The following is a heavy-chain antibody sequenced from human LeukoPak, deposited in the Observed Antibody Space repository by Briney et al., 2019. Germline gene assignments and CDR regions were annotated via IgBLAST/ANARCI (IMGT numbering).Heavy chain of an antibody. J-gene: IGHJ4*02. V-gene: IGHV3-30*18. D-gene: IGHD4-17*01. CDR2: ISYDGINQ. CDR3: AKGGDSGDYGWYFDY. CDR1: EFTFSYYG. Sequence: GGSLRLSCAASEFTFSYYGMHWVRQAPGKGLEWVALISYDGINQYYADSVKGRFTLSRDNSKNTLHLQMNSLRAEDTAVYYCAKGGDSGDYGWYFDYWGQGTLVTVSS.